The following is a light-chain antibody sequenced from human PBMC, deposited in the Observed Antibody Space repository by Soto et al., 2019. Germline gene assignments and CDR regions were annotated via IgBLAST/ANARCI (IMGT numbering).Light chain of an antibody. CDR2: WAS. CDR3: QQYFNTPRT. CDR1: QSVLYTSTDKNY. Sequence: DIVLTQSPESLAVSLGERATISCKSSQSVLYTSTDKNYLAWYQHRVGQPPRLLISWASTRESGVPDRFSGSWSGTDFTLTISSVQAEDVAVYFCQQYFNTPRTFGQGTRVEV. V-gene: IGKV4-1*01. J-gene: IGKJ1*01.